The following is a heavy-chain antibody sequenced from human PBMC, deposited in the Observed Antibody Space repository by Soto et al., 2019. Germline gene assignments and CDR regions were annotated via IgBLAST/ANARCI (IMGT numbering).Heavy chain of an antibody. CDR2: IYSSGST. Sequence: SETLSLTCTVSGGSISSGGYYWSWIRQHPGKGLEWIWYIYSSGSTLYNPSLKSRVIISVDTSMNQFSLKLSSVTAADTAVYYCARDSLALFDSWGQGTLVTVSS. CDR1: GGSISSGGYY. J-gene: IGHJ4*02. V-gene: IGHV4-61*08. D-gene: IGHD5-12*01. CDR3: ARDSLALFDS.